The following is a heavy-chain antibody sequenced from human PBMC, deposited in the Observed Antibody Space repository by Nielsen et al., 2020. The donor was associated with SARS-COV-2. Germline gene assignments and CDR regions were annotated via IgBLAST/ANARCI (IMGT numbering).Heavy chain of an antibody. V-gene: IGHV3-11*03. D-gene: IGHD6-19*01. CDR2: ISNSSPYT. CDR1: GFTFSDYY. J-gene: IGHJ4*02. CDR3: AKERSRGWYGIDV. Sequence: GESLKISCAASGFTFSDYYMFWIRQAPGKGLEWVSYISNSSPYTNYADSVRGRFTISRDNSKRTLNLQMDSLRAEDTALYFCAKERSRGWYGIDVWGPGTLVTV.